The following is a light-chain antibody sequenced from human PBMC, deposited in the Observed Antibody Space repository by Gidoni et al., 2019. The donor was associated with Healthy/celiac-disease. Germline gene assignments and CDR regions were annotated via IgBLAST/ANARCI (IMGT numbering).Light chain of an antibody. CDR1: QSISSY. CDR3: QQSYSTPPT. J-gene: IGKJ4*01. Sequence: DIQITHSPSSLSASVGDRVTITCRASQSISSYLNWYQQKPGKAPKLLIYAASSLQSGVPSRFSGSGSGTDFTLTISSLQPEDFATYYCQQSYSTPPTFGGGTKVEIK. V-gene: IGKV1-39*01. CDR2: AAS.